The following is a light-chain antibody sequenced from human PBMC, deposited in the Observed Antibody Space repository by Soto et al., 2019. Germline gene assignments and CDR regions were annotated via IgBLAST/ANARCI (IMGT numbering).Light chain of an antibody. CDR3: QQYNYYPYT. V-gene: IGKV1-5*01. CDR1: QSINSW. J-gene: IGKJ2*01. CDR2: DAS. Sequence: DIQMTQSPSTLSASVGDRVTITCRASQSINSWLAWYQQIPGKAPKLLIYDASSLESGVPSRFSGSGSGTDFTLTISSLQPGDFATYYCQQYNYYPYTFGQGTKLEIK.